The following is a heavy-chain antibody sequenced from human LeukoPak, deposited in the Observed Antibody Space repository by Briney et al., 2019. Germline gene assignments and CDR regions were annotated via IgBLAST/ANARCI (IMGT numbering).Heavy chain of an antibody. V-gene: IGHV1-18*01. CDR2: ISAYNGNT. CDR1: GYTFTSYG. CDR3: ARRVIPAAMVYGYYYYGMDV. D-gene: IGHD2-2*01. J-gene: IGHJ6*02. Sequence: ASVKVSCKASGYTFTSYGISWVRQAPGQGLEWMGWISAYNGNTNYAQKLQGRVTMTTDTSTSTAYMELRSLRSDDTAVYYCARRVIPAAMVYGYYYYGMDVWGQGTTVTVSS.